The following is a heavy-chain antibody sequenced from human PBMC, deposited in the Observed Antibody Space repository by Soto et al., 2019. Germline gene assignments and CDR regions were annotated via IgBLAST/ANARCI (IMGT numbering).Heavy chain of an antibody. Sequence: PSETLSLTCTVSGGSISSYYWSWIRQPPGKGLEWIGYIYYSGSTNYNPSLKSRVTISVDTSKNQFSLKLSSVTAADTAVYYCARVAQLALRYYFDYWGQGTLVTVSS. D-gene: IGHD6-6*01. CDR2: IYYSGST. J-gene: IGHJ4*02. CDR3: ARVAQLALRYYFDY. CDR1: GGSISSYY. V-gene: IGHV4-59*01.